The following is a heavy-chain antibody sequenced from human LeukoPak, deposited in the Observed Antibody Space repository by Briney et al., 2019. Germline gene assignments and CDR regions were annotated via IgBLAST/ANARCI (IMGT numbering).Heavy chain of an antibody. V-gene: IGHV3-23*01. CDR2: IGYRGGSI. CDR3: AKSWGYTRPYYNYMDV. D-gene: IGHD5-12*01. CDR1: GFTFSNYA. Sequence: PGGSLRLSCAASGFTFSNYAMSWVRQAPGKGLEWVSIIGYRGGSIYYAYSVQGRVTISRDNSKNTLSLQMNGLRPEDTAVYYCAKSWGYTRPYYNYMDVWGKGTTVTVSS. J-gene: IGHJ6*03.